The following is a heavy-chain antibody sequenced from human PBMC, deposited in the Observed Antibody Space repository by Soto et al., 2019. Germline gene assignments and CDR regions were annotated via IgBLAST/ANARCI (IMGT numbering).Heavy chain of an antibody. Sequence: GGSLRLSCAASGFTFSSYWMHWVRQAPGKGLVWVSRINSDGSSTSYADSVKGRFTISRDNAKNTLYLQMNSLRAEDTAVYYCARSGYSGYDSTQTGYYYYGMDVWGQGTTVTVSS. D-gene: IGHD5-12*01. V-gene: IGHV3-74*01. CDR3: ARSGYSGYDSTQTGYYYYGMDV. CDR2: INSDGSST. J-gene: IGHJ6*02. CDR1: GFTFSSYW.